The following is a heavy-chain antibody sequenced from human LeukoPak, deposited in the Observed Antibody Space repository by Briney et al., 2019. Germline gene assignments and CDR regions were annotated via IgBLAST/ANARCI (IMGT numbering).Heavy chain of an antibody. CDR2: ISAYNANR. D-gene: IGHD3-10*01. J-gene: IGHJ6*04. CDR1: GYTFTSYG. CDR3: ARVSYYGSGIIPGDYYYGMDV. Sequence: ASVKVSCKASGYTFTSYGISWVRQAPGQGLEWMGRISAYNANRKYAQKIQGRVTMTTDTSTNTAYMELRSLRSDDTAVYYCARVSYYGSGIIPGDYYYGMDVWGKGTTVTVSS. V-gene: IGHV1-18*04.